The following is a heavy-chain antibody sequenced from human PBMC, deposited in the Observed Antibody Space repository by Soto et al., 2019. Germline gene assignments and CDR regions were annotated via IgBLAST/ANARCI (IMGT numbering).Heavy chain of an antibody. CDR2: ISYDGSKK. J-gene: IGHJ4*02. V-gene: IGHV3-30-3*01. CDR1: GFTFSSYA. Sequence: QVQLVESGGGVVQPGRSLRLSCAASGFTFSSYAMHWVRQAPGKGLEWVAVISYDGSKKYYADSVKGRFTISRDNSKNTLYLQMNSLRAEDTAVYYCARDPPYSSSRPRDFDYWGQGTLVTVSS. D-gene: IGHD6-13*01. CDR3: ARDPPYSSSRPRDFDY.